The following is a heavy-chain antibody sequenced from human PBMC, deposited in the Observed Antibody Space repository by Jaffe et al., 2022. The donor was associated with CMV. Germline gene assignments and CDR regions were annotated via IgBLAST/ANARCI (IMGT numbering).Heavy chain of an antibody. V-gene: IGHV3-30*18. CDR3: ANGLTPQGRNEKYSSSWYSDY. CDR2: ISYDGSNK. CDR1: GFTFSSYG. J-gene: IGHJ4*02. Sequence: QVQLVESGGGVVQPGRSLRLSCAASGFTFSSYGMHWVRQAPGKGLEWVAVISYDGSNKYYADSVKGRFTISRDNSKNTLYLQMNSLRAEDTAVYYCANGLTPQGRNEKYSSSWYSDYWGQGTLVTVSS. D-gene: IGHD6-13*01.